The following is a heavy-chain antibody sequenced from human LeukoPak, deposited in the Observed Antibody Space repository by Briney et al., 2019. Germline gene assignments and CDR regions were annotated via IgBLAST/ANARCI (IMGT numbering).Heavy chain of an antibody. J-gene: IGHJ4*02. V-gene: IGHV4-59*08. CDR3: ARHRAIAGPFDH. D-gene: IGHD6-19*01. Sequence: SETLSLTCTVSGGSISGYYCSWIQQPPGKGLEWIGQISYSGLTRYNPALESRVTISVDTSKNQISVNLNSVTAADTAFYYCARHRAIAGPFDHWGQGTQVTVSS. CDR1: GGSISGYY. CDR2: ISYSGLT.